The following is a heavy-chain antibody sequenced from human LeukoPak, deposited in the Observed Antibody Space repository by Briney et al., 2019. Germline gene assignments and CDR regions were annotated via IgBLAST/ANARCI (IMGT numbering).Heavy chain of an antibody. J-gene: IGHJ4*02. D-gene: IGHD3-10*01. CDR2: ISDSGAM. Sequence: PGGSLRLSCAASGFTFSTYSMKWVRQAPGKGLGWVSYISDSGAMYYADSVKGRFTISRDNSKNTLYLQMNSLRAEDTAVYYCARDGRGVILDYFDYWGQGTLVTVSS. CDR1: GFTFSTYS. V-gene: IGHV3-48*01. CDR3: ARDGRGVILDYFDY.